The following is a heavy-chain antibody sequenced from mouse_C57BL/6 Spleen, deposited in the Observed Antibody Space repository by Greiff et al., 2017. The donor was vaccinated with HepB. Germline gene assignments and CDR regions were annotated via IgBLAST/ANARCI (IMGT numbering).Heavy chain of an antibody. J-gene: IGHJ1*03. CDR1: GYSFTGYY. CDR3: ARSELGQYFDV. CDR2: INPSTGGT. Sequence: EVHLVESGPELVKPGASVKISCKASGYSFTGYYMNWVKQSPEKSLEWIGEINPSTGGTTYNQKFKAKATLTVDKSSSTAYMQLKSLTSEDSAVYYCARSELGQYFDVWGTGTTVTVSS. V-gene: IGHV1-42*01. D-gene: IGHD4-1*01.